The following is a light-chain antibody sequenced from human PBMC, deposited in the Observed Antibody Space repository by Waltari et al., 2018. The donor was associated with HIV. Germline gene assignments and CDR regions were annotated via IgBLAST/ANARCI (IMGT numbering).Light chain of an antibody. CDR2: EVS. Sequence: QSALTQPASVSGSPGQSITISCTGTSSDVGSYYLVSWYQQHPGKAPKLMIYEVSKRPSGFSNRFSGSKSCNTASLTISGLQAEDEADYYCCSYAGSSTFVVFGGGTKLTVL. J-gene: IGLJ2*01. CDR1: SSDVGSYYL. V-gene: IGLV2-23*02. CDR3: CSYAGSSTFVV.